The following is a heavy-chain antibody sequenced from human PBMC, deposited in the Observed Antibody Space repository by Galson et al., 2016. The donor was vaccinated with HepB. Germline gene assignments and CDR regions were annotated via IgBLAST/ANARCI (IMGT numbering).Heavy chain of an antibody. D-gene: IGHD1-26*01. CDR2: INPYNDNT. Sequence: QSGAEVKKPGASVKVSCKASGYRFNSYGISWVRQAPGQGLEWMGWINPYNDNTNYAQKFQGRVTMTADTLTDTAYMELRSLRSDDTAVYYCARDPFLVGESIDYWGPGALVTVSP. V-gene: IGHV1-18*01. CDR3: ARDPFLVGESIDY. J-gene: IGHJ4*02. CDR1: GYRFNSYG.